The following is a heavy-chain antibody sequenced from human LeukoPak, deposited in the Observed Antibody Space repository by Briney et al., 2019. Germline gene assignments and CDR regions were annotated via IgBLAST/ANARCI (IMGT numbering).Heavy chain of an antibody. J-gene: IGHJ4*02. CDR3: ARDLRLWSTDY. Sequence: PGGSLRLSCAASGFTFSSYEMNWVRQAPGKGLEWVSYISGSGSAIYYADSVKGRFIISRDNTKNSLYLQMNSLRAEDTAVYYCARDLRLWSTDYWGQGSLVTVSS. CDR1: GFTFSSYE. V-gene: IGHV3-48*03. CDR2: ISGSGSAI. D-gene: IGHD5-18*01.